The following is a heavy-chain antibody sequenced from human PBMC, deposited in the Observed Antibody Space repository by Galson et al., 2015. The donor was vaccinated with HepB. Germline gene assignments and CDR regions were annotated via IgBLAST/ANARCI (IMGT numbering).Heavy chain of an antibody. CDR2: IRSKAKSYAT. J-gene: IGHJ4*02. V-gene: IGHV3-73*01. CDR1: GFTFSDST. CDR3: TLMTVVATEASY. D-gene: IGHD5-12*01. Sequence: SLRLSCAASGFTFSDSTMHWVRQASGKGLEWVGRIRSKAKSYATAYAASVTGRFTISRDDSKSMAYLQMNSLKNEDTAVYYCTLMTVVATEASYWGQGTQVTVSS.